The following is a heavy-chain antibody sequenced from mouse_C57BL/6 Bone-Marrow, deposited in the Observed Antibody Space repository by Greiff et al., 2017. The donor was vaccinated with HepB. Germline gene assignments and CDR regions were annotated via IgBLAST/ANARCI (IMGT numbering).Heavy chain of an antibody. CDR2: ISSGGSYT. V-gene: IGHV5-6*01. Sequence: EVMLVESGGDLVKPGGSLKLSCAASGFTFSSYGMSWVRQTPDKRLEWVATISSGGSYTYYPDSVKGRFTISRDNAKNTLYLQMSSLKSEDTAMYYCARDGRGFFAYWGQGTVVTVSA. CDR3: ARDGRGFFAY. CDR1: GFTFSSYG. D-gene: IGHD2-3*01. J-gene: IGHJ3*01.